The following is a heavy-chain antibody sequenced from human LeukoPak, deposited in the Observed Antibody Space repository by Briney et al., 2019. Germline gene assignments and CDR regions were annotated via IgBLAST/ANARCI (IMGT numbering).Heavy chain of an antibody. V-gene: IGHV1-8*01. J-gene: IGHJ4*02. D-gene: IGHD3-10*01. CDR1: GYTFTSYD. Sequence: ASVKVSCKASGYTFTSYDINWVRQATGQGLEWMGWMNPNSGNTGYAQKFQGRVTMTRNTSISTAYMELSSLRSEDTAVYFCARIMRVHYGTYYFDFWGQGTPVTVSS. CDR2: MNPNSGNT. CDR3: ARIMRVHYGTYYFDF.